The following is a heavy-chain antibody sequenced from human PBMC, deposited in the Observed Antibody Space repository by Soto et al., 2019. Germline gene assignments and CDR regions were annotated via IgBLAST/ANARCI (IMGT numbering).Heavy chain of an antibody. CDR3: ATGGRLYYFDSGSYYSIDY. CDR1: GFTFSSYG. Sequence: QVQLVESGGGVVQPGRSLRLSCAASGFTFSSYGMHWVRQAPGKGLEWVAVIWYDGSNKHYADSVKGRFTISRDNSKNTLYLQMNSLRAEDMAVSSCATGGRLYYFDSGSYYSIDYWGQGSLVTLSS. D-gene: IGHD3-10*01. CDR2: IWYDGSNK. J-gene: IGHJ4*02. V-gene: IGHV3-33*01.